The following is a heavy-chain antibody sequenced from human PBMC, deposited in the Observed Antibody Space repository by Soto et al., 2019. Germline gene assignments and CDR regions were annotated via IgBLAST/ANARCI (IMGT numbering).Heavy chain of an antibody. Sequence: QVQLVESGGGVVQPGRSLRLSCAASGFTFSSYGMHWVRQAPGKGLEWVAVIWYDGSNKYYADSVKGRFTISRDNSKNTLYLQMNSLRAEDTVVYYCARDGGAVAGSDYGMDVWGQGTTVTVSS. CDR1: GFTFSSYG. CDR2: IWYDGSNK. CDR3: ARDGGAVAGSDYGMDV. V-gene: IGHV3-33*01. J-gene: IGHJ6*02. D-gene: IGHD6-19*01.